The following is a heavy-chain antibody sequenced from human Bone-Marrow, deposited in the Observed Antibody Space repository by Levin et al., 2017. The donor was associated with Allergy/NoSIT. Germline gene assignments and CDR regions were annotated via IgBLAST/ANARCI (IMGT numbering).Heavy chain of an antibody. Sequence: SETLSLTCTVSGGSISSYYWSWIRQPPGKGLEWIGYIYYSGSTNYNPSLKSRVTISVDTSKNQFSLKLSSVTAADTAVYYCARWEGAYDSSGYYYGHFDYWGQGTLVTVSS. CDR1: GGSISSYY. D-gene: IGHD3-22*01. CDR2: IYYSGST. J-gene: IGHJ4*02. CDR3: ARWEGAYDSSGYYYGHFDY. V-gene: IGHV4-59*01.